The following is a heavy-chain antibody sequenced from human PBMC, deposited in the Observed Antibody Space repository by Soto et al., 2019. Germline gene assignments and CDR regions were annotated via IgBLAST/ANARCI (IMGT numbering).Heavy chain of an antibody. V-gene: IGHV1-2*02. D-gene: IGHD5-18*01. Sequence: DSVKVSCKASGYTFTGYYMHWVRQAPGQGLEGMGWINPNTGGTNYAQKFHGRVTMTRDTSISTAYMELSRLRSDDTAVYYCARGGFSYGYSIIDFSGQGTLGTVSS. J-gene: IGHJ4*02. CDR1: GYTFTGYY. CDR2: INPNTGGT. CDR3: ARGGFSYGYSIIDF.